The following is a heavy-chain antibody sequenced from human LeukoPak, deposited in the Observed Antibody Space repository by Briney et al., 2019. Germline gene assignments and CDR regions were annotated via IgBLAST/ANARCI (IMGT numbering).Heavy chain of an antibody. CDR2: IYYSGST. V-gene: IGHV4-59*01. CDR1: GASISSYY. CDR3: ARLYSYLVYYFDY. Sequence: KPSETLSLTCTVSGASISSYYWSWIRQPPGKGLEWIGYIYYSGSTNYNPYLKSRVTISVDTSKNQFSLKLSSVTAADTAVYYCARLYSYLVYYFDYWGQGTLVTVSS. J-gene: IGHJ4*02. D-gene: IGHD5-18*01.